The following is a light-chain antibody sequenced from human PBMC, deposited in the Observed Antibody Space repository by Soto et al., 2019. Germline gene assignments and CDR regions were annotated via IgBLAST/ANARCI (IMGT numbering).Light chain of an antibody. CDR1: SSDVGTYNY. CDR3: CSYAGSPRDV. CDR2: DVS. J-gene: IGLJ1*01. V-gene: IGLV2-11*01. Sequence: QSALTQPRSVSGSLGQSVTISCTGTSSDVGTYNYVSWYQQHPGKAPKVMIYDVSERPSGVPDRFSGSKSVNTASLTISGLQAEDDVDYYCCSYAGSPRDVLSTGTKLTVL.